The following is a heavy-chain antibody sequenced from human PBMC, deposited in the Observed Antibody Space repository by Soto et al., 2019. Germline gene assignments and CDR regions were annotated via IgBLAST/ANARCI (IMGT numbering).Heavy chain of an antibody. CDR2: IYYSGST. V-gene: IGHV4-39*07. J-gene: IGHJ3*02. D-gene: IGHD1-26*01. CDR3: ARVWGAAFDI. CDR1: GGSISSSSYY. Sequence: SETLSLTCTVSGGSISSSSYYWGWIRQPPGKGLEWIGSIYYSGSTYYNPSLKSRVTISVDTSKNQFSLKLSSVTAADTAVYYCARVWGAAFDIWGQGTMVTVSS.